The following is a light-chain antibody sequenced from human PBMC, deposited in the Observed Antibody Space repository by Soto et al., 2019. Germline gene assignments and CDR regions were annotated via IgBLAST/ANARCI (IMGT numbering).Light chain of an antibody. J-gene: IGKJ4*01. CDR1: QSVRSN. V-gene: IGKV3-15*01. CDR2: GAS. Sequence: EIVMTQSPATLSVSPGERATLSCRASQSVRSNLAWYQQKPGQAPRLLIYGASTRATGIPARFSGSGSGTEFTLTISSLQSEDFAVYHCQQYNNWPLTFGGGTKVELK. CDR3: QQYNNWPLT.